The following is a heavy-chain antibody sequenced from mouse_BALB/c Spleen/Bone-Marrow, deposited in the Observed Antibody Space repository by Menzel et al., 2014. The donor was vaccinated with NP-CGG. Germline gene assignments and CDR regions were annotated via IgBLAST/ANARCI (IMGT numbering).Heavy chain of an antibody. J-gene: IGHJ3*01. Sequence: VQLKQSGAELVKPGASVKLSCTASGFNIKDAYMHWVKQRPAQGLEWIGRIAPANGNTEYDPKFLDKATITADTSSNTAYLQLSSLTSEGTAVYYCARSPGEVNYWGQGTLVTVSA. V-gene: IGHV14-3*02. CDR1: GFNIKDAY. D-gene: IGHD1-3*01. CDR3: ARSPGEVNY. CDR2: IAPANGNT.